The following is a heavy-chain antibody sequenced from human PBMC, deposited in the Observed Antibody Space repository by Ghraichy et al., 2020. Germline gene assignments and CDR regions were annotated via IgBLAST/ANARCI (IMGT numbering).Heavy chain of an antibody. D-gene: IGHD3-16*01. J-gene: IGHJ1*01. CDR3: AREAAPWGAPKYFQY. V-gene: IGHV1-18*01. CDR1: GYSFSNYV. Sequence: ASVKVSCKASGYSFSNYVISWVRQAPGQGLEWMGWISPYNGNTNYAQKFDGRVTMTRDTSTNTLYMELRSLRSDDTAVYYCAREAAPWGAPKYFQYWSQGTLVTVSS. CDR2: ISPYNGNT.